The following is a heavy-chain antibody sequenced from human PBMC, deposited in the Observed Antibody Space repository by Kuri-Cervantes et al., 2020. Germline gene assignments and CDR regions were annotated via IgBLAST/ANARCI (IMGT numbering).Heavy chain of an antibody. CDR3: ARGPDYDFWSGYHYGMDV. V-gene: IGHV3-53*01. J-gene: IGHJ6*02. CDR1: GFTFSSYW. D-gene: IGHD3-3*01. Sequence: GESLKISCATSGFTFSSYWMSWVRQAPGKGLEWVSGIYSGGSTYYADSVKGRFTISRDNSKNTLYLQMNSLRAEDTAVYYCARGPDYDFWSGYHYGMDVWGQGTTVTVSS. CDR2: IYSGGST.